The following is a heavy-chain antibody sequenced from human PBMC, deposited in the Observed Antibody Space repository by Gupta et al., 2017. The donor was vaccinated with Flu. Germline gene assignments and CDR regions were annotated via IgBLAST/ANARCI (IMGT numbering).Heavy chain of an antibody. Sequence: PGKGLEWVAFISNAGSIKYYGDSVKGRFTISRDNSRDTLFLQMNSLRAEDTAVYYCAKADFGPVIWYYYHMDVWGEGTAVTVSS. J-gene: IGHJ6*03. V-gene: IGHV3-30*18. CDR3: AKADFGPVIWYYYHMDV. CDR2: ISNAGSIK. D-gene: IGHD3-3*01.